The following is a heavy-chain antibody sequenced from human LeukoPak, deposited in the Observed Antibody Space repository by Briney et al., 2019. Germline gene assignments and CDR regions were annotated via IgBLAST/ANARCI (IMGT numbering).Heavy chain of an antibody. CDR3: ARGVEPLAANTLAY. D-gene: IGHD1-14*01. CDR2: ISGSGGST. Sequence: GGSLRLSCAASGFTFSSYAMSWVRQAPGKGLEWVSAISGSGGSTYYADSVKGRFTISRDNSKNTLYLQMNSLRADDTAVYYCARGVEPLAANTLAYWGQGTLVTVSS. V-gene: IGHV3-23*01. CDR1: GFTFSSYA. J-gene: IGHJ4*02.